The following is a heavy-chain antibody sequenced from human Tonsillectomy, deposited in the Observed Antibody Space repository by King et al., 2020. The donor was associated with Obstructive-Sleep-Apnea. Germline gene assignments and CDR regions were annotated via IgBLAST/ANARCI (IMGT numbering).Heavy chain of an antibody. CDR2: MNPNSGNT. CDR3: ARASVAEMATIRGDFDY. Sequence: QLVQSGAEVKKPGASVKVSCKASGYTFTSYDINWVRQATGQGLEWMGWMNPNSGNTGYVQKFQGRVTMTRNTSISTASMGLSSLRSVDTAVYYCARASVAEMATIRGDFDYWGQGTLVTVSS. CDR1: GYTFTSYD. J-gene: IGHJ4*02. V-gene: IGHV1-8*01. D-gene: IGHD5-24*01.